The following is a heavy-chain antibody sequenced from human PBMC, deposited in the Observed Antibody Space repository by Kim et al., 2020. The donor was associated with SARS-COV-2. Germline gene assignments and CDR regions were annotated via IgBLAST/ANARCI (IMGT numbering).Heavy chain of an antibody. Sequence: SETLSLTCTVSGGSISGGSHYWGWIRQPPGKGLEWVGSIFYSGNTYYNPSLKSRVTISVDTSKNQFSLNLSSVTAADTAVYYCARHSGKDYGSGTYYNEFDYWGQGILVTVSS. CDR3: ARHSGKDYGSGTYYNEFDY. CDR2: IFYSGNT. CDR1: GGSISGGSHY. V-gene: IGHV4-39*01. J-gene: IGHJ4*02. D-gene: IGHD3-10*01.